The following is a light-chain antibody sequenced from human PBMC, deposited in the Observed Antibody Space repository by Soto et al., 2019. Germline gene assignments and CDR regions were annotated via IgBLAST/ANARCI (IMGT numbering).Light chain of an antibody. Sequence: DIQMTQSPSTLSGSVGDRVTITCRASQTISSWLAWYQQKPGKAPKLXVYKASSLESGVPSRFSGSGSGTEFTLTISSLQPDDFATYDCQQYNSYSTLTFGGGTKVDIK. J-gene: IGKJ4*01. CDR2: KAS. V-gene: IGKV1-5*03. CDR3: QQYNSYSTLT. CDR1: QTISSW.